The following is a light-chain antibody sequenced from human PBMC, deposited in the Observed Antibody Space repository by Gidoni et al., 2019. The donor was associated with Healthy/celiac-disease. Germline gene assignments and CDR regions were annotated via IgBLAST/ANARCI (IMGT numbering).Light chain of an antibody. J-gene: IGKJ1*01. CDR3: QQHYDIPWT. V-gene: IGKV4-1*01. CDR1: QSVLYNSNNKNY. Sequence: DIVMTQSPDSLSVSLGERATIICKSSQSVLYNSNNKNYLAWYQQKPGQPTKVLFYWASTRPAGVPDRFSCSGSGTDFALSISSLQAEDVEVYYCQQHYDIPWTFGRGTRV. CDR2: WAS.